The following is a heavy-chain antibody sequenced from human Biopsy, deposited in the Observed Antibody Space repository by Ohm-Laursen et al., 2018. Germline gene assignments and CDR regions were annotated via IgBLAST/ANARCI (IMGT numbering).Heavy chain of an antibody. J-gene: IGHJ6*02. CDR3: ARTPILIVSAGLVYRHRRHLQGMDV. CDR1: GFSLSARGMC. D-gene: IGHD6-13*01. V-gene: IGHV2-70*12. Sequence: TQTLTLTCSFSGFSLSARGMCVSWIRQAPGKALEWLALVDWDDYKDYSASLQTKLSISKDTSNDQVVLTVNNVDPADTATYYCARTPILIVSAGLVYRHRRHLQGMDVWGQGIAVTVS. CDR2: VDWDDYK.